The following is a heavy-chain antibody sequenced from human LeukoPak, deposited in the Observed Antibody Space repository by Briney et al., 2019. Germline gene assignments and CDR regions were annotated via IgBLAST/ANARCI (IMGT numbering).Heavy chain of an antibody. CDR2: IYYRGST. J-gene: IGHJ3*02. CDR3: ARDEPYSGSHGDAFDI. Sequence: PSETLSLTCTVSGGSISSSYGSWIRQPPGKGLEWIGYIYYRGSTNYNPSLKSRVTISVDTSKNQFSVKLSSLTGARTAVYYWARDEPYSGSHGDAFDICGQGKMVTVSS. CDR1: GGSISSSY. D-gene: IGHD1-26*01. V-gene: IGHV4-59*01.